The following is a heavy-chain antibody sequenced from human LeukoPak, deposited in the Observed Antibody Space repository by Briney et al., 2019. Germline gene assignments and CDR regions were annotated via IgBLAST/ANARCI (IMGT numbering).Heavy chain of an antibody. CDR1: GGSFSGYY. CDR2: INHSGST. V-gene: IGHV4-34*01. Sequence: SETLSLTCAVYGGSFSGYYWSWIRQPPGKGLEWIGEINHSGSTNYNPSLKSRVTISVDTSKNQFSLKLSSVTAADTAVYYCARGYSSWGQGTLVTVSS. J-gene: IGHJ5*02. D-gene: IGHD5-18*01. CDR3: ARGYSS.